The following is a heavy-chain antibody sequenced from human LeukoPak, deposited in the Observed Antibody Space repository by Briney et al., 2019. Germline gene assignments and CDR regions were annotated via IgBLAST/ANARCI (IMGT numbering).Heavy chain of an antibody. CDR2: FFLKGST. J-gene: IGHJ4*02. CDR3: ARVARCTSCFDVDY. Sequence: SETLSLTCTVSGYSITSAYYWGWIRQPPGKGLEWIGSFFLKGSTCYNPSFKSRVTISVDTSKNQFSLTLSSVTAADTAVYYCARVARCTSCFDVDYWGQGTLVTVSS. D-gene: IGHD2-2*01. CDR1: GYSITSAYY. V-gene: IGHV4-38-2*02.